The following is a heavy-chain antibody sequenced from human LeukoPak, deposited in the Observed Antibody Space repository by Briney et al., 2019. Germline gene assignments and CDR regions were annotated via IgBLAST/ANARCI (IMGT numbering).Heavy chain of an antibody. CDR2: INAGNGNT. D-gene: IGHD6-13*01. CDR3: ARWAPRRSRLDY. CDR1: GYTFTSYA. J-gene: IGHJ4*02. Sequence: ASVKVSCKASGYTFTSYAMHWLRQAPGQRLEWMGWINAGNGNTKYSQKFQGRVTITRDTSASTAYMELSSLRSEDTAVYYCARWAPRRSRLDYWGQGTLVTVSS. V-gene: IGHV1-3*01.